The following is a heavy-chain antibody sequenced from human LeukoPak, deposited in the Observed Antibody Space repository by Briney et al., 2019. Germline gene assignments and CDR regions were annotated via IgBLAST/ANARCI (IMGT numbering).Heavy chain of an antibody. CDR3: ARGSEKMYDFWSGSQVTPYYYYGMDV. D-gene: IGHD3-3*01. J-gene: IGHJ6*02. V-gene: IGHV1-8*01. CDR2: MNPNSGNT. CDR1: GYTFTSYD. Sequence: ASVKVSCKASGYTFTSYDINWVRQATGQGLEWMGWMNPNSGNTGYAQKFQGRVTMTRNTSISTAYMELSSLRSEDTAVYYCARGSEKMYDFWSGSQVTPYYYYGMDVWGQGTTVTVSS.